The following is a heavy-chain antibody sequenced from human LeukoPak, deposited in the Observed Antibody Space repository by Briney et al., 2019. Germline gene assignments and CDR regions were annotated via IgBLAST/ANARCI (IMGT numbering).Heavy chain of an antibody. J-gene: IGHJ3*02. V-gene: IGHV4-61*05. D-gene: IGHD2-21*01. CDR2: ISYTGST. CDR3: ARTYIPSDAFDI. CDR1: GGSISSSSYY. Sequence: SETLSLTCTVSGGSISSSSYYWGWIRQPPGKGLEWIGYISYTGSTNYNPSLKSRVTISVDTSKNQFSLKLTSVTAADTAVYYCARTYIPSDAFDIWGQGTMVTVSS.